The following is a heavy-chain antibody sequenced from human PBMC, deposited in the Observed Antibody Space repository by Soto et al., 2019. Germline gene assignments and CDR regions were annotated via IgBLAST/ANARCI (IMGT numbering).Heavy chain of an antibody. CDR3: ARESHQYYYGMDV. Sequence: ASVKVSCKASGYTFTGYYMHWVRQAPGQGLEWMGWINPNSGGTNYAQKFQGWVTMTRDTSISTAYMELSRLRSDDTAVYYCARESHQYYYGMDVWGQGTTVTVSS. V-gene: IGHV1-2*04. CDR2: INPNSGGT. CDR1: GYTFTGYY. J-gene: IGHJ6*02.